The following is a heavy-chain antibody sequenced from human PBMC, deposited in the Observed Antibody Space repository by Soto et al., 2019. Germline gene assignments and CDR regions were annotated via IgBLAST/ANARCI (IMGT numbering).Heavy chain of an antibody. Sequence: ASVKVSCKASGGTFSSYAISWVRQAPGQGLEWMGGIIPIFGTANYAQKFQGRVTITADESTSTAYMELSSLRSEDTAVYYCARTHPRALEWLFHRYNWFDPWGQGTLVTVSS. CDR2: IIPIFGTA. CDR1: GGTFSSYA. D-gene: IGHD3-3*01. CDR3: ARTHPRALEWLFHRYNWFDP. J-gene: IGHJ5*02. V-gene: IGHV1-69*13.